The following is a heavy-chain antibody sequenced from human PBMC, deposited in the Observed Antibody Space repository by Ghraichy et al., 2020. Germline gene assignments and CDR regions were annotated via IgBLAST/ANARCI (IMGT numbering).Heavy chain of an antibody. D-gene: IGHD3-22*01. V-gene: IGHV4-31*03. CDR1: GGSISSGGFY. Sequence: SETLSLTCTVSGGSISSGGFYWTWIRQHPGKGLEWIRYIYYSGSTYYNPFLKSRITISVDTSKNQFSLKLGSVTAADTAVYYCARAQGYYDSSGSYPHTNFDYWGQGTLVTVSS. CDR3: ARAQGYYDSSGSYPHTNFDY. CDR2: IYYSGST. J-gene: IGHJ4*02.